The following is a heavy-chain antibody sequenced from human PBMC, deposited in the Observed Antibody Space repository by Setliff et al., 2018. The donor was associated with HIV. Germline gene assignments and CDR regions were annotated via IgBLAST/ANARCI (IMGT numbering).Heavy chain of an antibody. CDR2: FDSDEGEV. Sequence: ASVKVSCKLSGYTLTQLSIHWVRQAPGRGLEWLGGFDSDEGEVLYAKKFQGIVTMTKDTSSDTAFMELSGLRSEDTAVYYCATSDWVSLPSQDAFDVWGLGTLVTVSS. V-gene: IGHV1-24*01. CDR3: ATSDWVSLPSQDAFDV. D-gene: IGHD3-9*01. J-gene: IGHJ3*01. CDR1: GYTLTQLS.